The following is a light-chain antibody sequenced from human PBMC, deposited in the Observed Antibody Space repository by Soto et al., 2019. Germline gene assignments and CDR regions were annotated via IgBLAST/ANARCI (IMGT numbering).Light chain of an antibody. CDR2: GAS. Sequence: MVLTQSPGTLALRPGEGRGRXGKTIHSVSNNYLAWYQQKPGQAPRLLIYGASNRATGIPARFSGSGSGTDVTLTISSLEPEDFAVYYCQQRSNWPPITFGQGTRLEIK. J-gene: IGKJ5*01. CDR3: QQRSNWPPIT. CDR1: HSVSNNY. V-gene: IGKV3-11*01.